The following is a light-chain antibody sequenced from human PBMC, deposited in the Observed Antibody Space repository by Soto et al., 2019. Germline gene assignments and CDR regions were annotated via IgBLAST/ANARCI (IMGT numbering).Light chain of an antibody. CDR3: QQRNIWPRT. J-gene: IGKJ1*01. CDR2: DAS. Sequence: IDFTHSPATQNLSPGESATLSCRASQSVTKYLAWYQQKPGQAPRLLIYDASTRATGIPARFSGSGSGTDFTLTISSLEPEDFAVYYCQQRNIWPRTFGQGTKVDIK. CDR1: QSVTKY. V-gene: IGKV3-11*01.